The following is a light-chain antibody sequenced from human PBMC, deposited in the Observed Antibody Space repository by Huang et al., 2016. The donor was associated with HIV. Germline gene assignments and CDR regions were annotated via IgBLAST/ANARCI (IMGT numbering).Light chain of an antibody. V-gene: IGKV3-11*01. CDR2: DAS. J-gene: IGKJ4*01. CDR1: QSVSTY. Sequence: VLTQSPATLSLSPGERATLSCRASQSVSTYLAWYQQSPGQAPRLLIYDASNRATGIPARFSGSGSGTDFTLTISSLEPEDFAVYYCQQRSNWLTFGGGTKVEIK. CDR3: QQRSNWLT.